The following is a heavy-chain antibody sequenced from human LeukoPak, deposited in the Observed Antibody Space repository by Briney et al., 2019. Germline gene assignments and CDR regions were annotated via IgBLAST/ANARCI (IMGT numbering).Heavy chain of an antibody. J-gene: IGHJ5*02. CDR3: ARASGYCISDSCFHWFDP. CDR1: GGSVIRTSYY. V-gene: IGHV4-39*02. Sequence: PSETLSLTCTVSGGSVIRTSYYWGWIRPPPGKGLGGIGTIYHTGTTYYNPSLKSRVTISVDASKNQFSLSLRSVTAADTAVYYCARASGYCISDSCFHWFDPWGQGTLVTVSS. D-gene: IGHD2-2*01. CDR2: IYHTGTT.